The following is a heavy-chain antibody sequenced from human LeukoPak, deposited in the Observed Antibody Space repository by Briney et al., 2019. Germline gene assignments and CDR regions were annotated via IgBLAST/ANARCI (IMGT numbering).Heavy chain of an antibody. CDR2: IYTSGST. CDR1: GGSFSGYY. J-gene: IGHJ3*02. CDR3: ARAEVPAVIGIFDI. D-gene: IGHD2-2*01. Sequence: PSETLSLTCAVYGGSFSGYYWSWIRQPAGKGLEWIGRIYTSGSTNYNPSLKSRVTMSVDTSKNQFSLKLRSVTAADTAVYYCARAEVPAVIGIFDIWGQGTMVTVSS. V-gene: IGHV4-59*10.